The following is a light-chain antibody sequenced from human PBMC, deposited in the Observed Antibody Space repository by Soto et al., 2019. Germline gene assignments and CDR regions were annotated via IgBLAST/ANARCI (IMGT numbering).Light chain of an antibody. Sequence: IVLTQSPSTLSLSPGERATLSCRASQSVSSYLAWYQQKPGQAPRLLIYDASNRATGIPARFSGGGSGTDFTLTISSLEPEDFAVYYCQQRGSWPLTVGGGTKVDIK. CDR2: DAS. CDR1: QSVSSY. CDR3: QQRGSWPLT. J-gene: IGKJ4*01. V-gene: IGKV3-11*01.